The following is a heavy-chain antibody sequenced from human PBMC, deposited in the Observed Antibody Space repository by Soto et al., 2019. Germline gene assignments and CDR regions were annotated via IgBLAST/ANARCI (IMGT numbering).Heavy chain of an antibody. CDR1: GGSFSHYV. Sequence: QVQLVQSGAEVKKPGSSVKVSCKASGGSFSHYVISWVRQAPGQGLEWMGGISPSIGTANYAQKFQGRGTITADEATSTAYMELISLTSEDTAVYYCATTTVNLNWFDPWGQGTLVTVSS. CDR3: ATTTVNLNWFDP. J-gene: IGHJ5*02. V-gene: IGHV1-69*12. D-gene: IGHD4-17*01. CDR2: ISPSIGTA.